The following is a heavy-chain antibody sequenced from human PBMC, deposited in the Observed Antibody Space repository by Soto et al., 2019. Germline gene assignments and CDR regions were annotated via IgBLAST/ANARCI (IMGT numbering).Heavy chain of an antibody. CDR3: ARIAAKYYYYYYMDV. V-gene: IGHV4-39*01. CDR2: IYYSGST. J-gene: IGHJ6*03. Sequence: QLQLQESGPGLVKPSETLSLTCTVSGGSISSSSYYWGWIRQPPGKGLEWIGSIYYSGSTYYNPSLKSRVTISVDTSKNQFSLKLSSVTAADTAVYYCARIAAKYYYYYYMDVWGKGTTVTVSS. CDR1: GGSISSSSYY. D-gene: IGHD6-6*01.